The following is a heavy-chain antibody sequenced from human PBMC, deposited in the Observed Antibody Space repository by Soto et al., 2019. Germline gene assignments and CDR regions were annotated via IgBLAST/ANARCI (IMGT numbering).Heavy chain of an antibody. J-gene: IGHJ6*02. Sequence: SETLSLTCALSGGSITSYYWSWIRQPPGQVLEWIGYIYYSGSTNYNPFLKSRVTISVASSKNQFSLKLTSVTAADTAVYYCARLGYCTGGSCFDYSYYGMDVWGQGTTVTVSS. CDR2: IYYSGST. CDR1: GGSITSYY. D-gene: IGHD2-15*01. V-gene: IGHV4-59*01. CDR3: ARLGYCTGGSCFDYSYYGMDV.